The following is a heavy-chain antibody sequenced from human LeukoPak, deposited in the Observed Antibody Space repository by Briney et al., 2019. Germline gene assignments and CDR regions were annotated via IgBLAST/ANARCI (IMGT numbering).Heavy chain of an antibody. CDR2: IKQDGSDT. Sequence: GGSLRLSCAVSGFTFSSYWMTWVRQAPGKGPEWVANIKQDGSDTYSVDAVKGRFTISRDNAKNSLSLEMNSLRVEDTAVYYCATSGYSGYEIDNWGQGTLVAVSS. CDR1: GFTFSSYW. V-gene: IGHV3-7*03. CDR3: ATSGYSGYEIDN. J-gene: IGHJ4*02. D-gene: IGHD5-12*01.